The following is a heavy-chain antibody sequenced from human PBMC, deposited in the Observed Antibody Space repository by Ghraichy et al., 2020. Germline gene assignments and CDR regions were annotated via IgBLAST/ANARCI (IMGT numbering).Heavy chain of an antibody. V-gene: IGHV4-59*01. CDR2: IYYSGST. D-gene: IGHD3-22*01. CDR3: AGSSGYYSFDY. CDR1: GGSISSYY. J-gene: IGHJ4*02. Sequence: SETLSLTCTVSGGSISSYYWSWIRQPPGKGLEWIGYIYYSGSTNYNPSLKSRVTISVDTSKNQFSLKLSSVTAADTAVYYCAGSSGYYSFDYWGQGTLVTVSS.